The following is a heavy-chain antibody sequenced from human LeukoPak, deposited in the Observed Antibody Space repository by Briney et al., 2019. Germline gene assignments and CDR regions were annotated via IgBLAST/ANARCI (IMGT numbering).Heavy chain of an antibody. J-gene: IGHJ6*03. V-gene: IGHV4-39*07. CDR2: IYYSGST. Sequence: SETLSLTCTVSGASVSGSAYYWGWIRQPPGKGLEWIGNIYYSGSTYYNESLESRVTISIDTSKNQFSLKLSSVTAADTAVYYCARGLVYYYYMDVWGKGTTVTISS. CDR3: ARGLVYYYYMDV. CDR1: GASVSGSAYY.